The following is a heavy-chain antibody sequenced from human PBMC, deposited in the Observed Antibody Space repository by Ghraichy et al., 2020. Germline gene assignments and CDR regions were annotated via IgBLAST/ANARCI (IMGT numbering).Heavy chain of an antibody. CDR3: AKDGKFRKRYSSSSYGGYYLDC. D-gene: IGHD6-6*01. J-gene: IGHJ4*02. CDR1: GFTFSSYG. Sequence: GGSLRLSCAASGFTFSSYGMHWVRQAPGKGLEWVAVISYDGSNKYYADSVKGRFTISRDNSKNTLYLQMNSLRAEDTAVYYCAKDGKFRKRYSSSSYGGYYLDCWGQRTLVT. V-gene: IGHV3-30*18. CDR2: ISYDGSNK.